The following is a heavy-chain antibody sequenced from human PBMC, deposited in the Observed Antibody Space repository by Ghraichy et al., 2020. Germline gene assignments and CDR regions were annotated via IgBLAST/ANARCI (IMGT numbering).Heavy chain of an antibody. Sequence: SETLFLTCTVSGGSISSYYWSWIRQPPGKGLEWIGYIYYSGSTNYNPSLKSRVTISVDTSKNQFSLKLSSVTAADTAVYYCASGRDGYNFDIWGQGTMVTVSS. J-gene: IGHJ3*02. CDR3: ASGRDGYNFDI. CDR2: IYYSGST. CDR1: GGSISSYY. D-gene: IGHD5-24*01. V-gene: IGHV4-59*01.